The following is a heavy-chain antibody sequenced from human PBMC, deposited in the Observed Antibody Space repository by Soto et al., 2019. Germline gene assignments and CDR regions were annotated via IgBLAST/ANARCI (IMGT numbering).Heavy chain of an antibody. Sequence: QVNLVESGGGVVQPGRSLRLSCTASGFIFNNRAMHWVRQAPGKGLEWVAVISYDGKNEYYGDSVKGRFNISRDDSKNTLFLQINTLRPEDRAVYYCARDAMLGSGTYVDYWGQGTLVTVSS. CDR3: ARDAMLGSGTYVDY. CDR2: ISYDGKNE. J-gene: IGHJ4*02. V-gene: IGHV3-30*04. D-gene: IGHD3-10*01. CDR1: GFIFNNRA.